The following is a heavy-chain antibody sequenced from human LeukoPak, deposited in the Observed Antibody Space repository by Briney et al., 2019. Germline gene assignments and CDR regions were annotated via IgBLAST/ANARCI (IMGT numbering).Heavy chain of an antibody. J-gene: IGHJ6*03. D-gene: IGHD6-13*01. CDR2: ISGSGGST. Sequence: GGSLRLSCAASGFTFSSYSMNWVRQAPGKGLEWVSAISGSGGSTYYADSVKGRFTISRDNSKNTLYLQMNSLRAEDTAVYYCAKDHRKQQLVSPYYYYYYYMDVWGKGTTVTVS. V-gene: IGHV3-23*01. CDR1: GFTFSSYS. CDR3: AKDHRKQQLVSPYYYYYYYMDV.